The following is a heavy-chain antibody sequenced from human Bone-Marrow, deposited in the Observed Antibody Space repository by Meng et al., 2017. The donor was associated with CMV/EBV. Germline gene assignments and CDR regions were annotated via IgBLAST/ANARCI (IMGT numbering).Heavy chain of an antibody. CDR1: GGSISSYY. CDR2: IYYSGST. Sequence: SETLSLTCTVSGGSISSYYWSWIRQPPGKGLEWIGYIYYSGSTNYNPSLKSRVTISVDTSKNQFSLKLSSVTAADTAVYYCARDSGSYFFDYWGQGTLVTGSS. V-gene: IGHV4-59*01. CDR3: ARDSGSYFFDY. D-gene: IGHD1-26*01. J-gene: IGHJ4*02.